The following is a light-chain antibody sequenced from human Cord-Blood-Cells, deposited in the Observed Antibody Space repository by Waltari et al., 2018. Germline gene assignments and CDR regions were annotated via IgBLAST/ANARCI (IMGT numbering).Light chain of an antibody. V-gene: IGLV2-11*01. J-gene: IGLJ1*01. Sequence: QSALTQPRSVSGSPGQSVTISCTGTSSDVGGYNDVSWYQQHPGKAPKLMIYDVSKRPSGVPDRFSGSKSGNTASLTISGLQAEDEADYYCCSYAGSYTFDYVFGTGTKVTVL. CDR2: DVS. CDR1: SSDVGGYND. CDR3: CSYAGSYTFDYV.